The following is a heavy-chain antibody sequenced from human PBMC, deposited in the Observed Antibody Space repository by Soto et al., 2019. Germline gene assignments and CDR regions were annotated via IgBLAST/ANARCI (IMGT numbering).Heavy chain of an antibody. D-gene: IGHD6-13*01. CDR3: ARSKGSSSWYEYNWFYP. CDR2: IYPRDSDN. Sequence: VEPLKVSCKGSGYSLTSYGIGWVRQIPGKGLGWMGIIYPRDSDNRNSPSVEGQVSMSVDKSVSTAYLQWSRPKASDTAMYYCARSKGSSSWYEYNWFYPWGQGTRVTVSS. J-gene: IGHJ5*02. CDR1: GYSLTSYG. V-gene: IGHV5-51*01.